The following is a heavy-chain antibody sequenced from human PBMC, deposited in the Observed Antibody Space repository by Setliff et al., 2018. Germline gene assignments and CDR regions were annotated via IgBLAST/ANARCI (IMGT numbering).Heavy chain of an antibody. J-gene: IGHJ4*02. CDR1: GYTSTDYY. V-gene: IGHV1-2*02. CDR2: INPHNGGT. D-gene: IGHD6-13*01. CDR3: SRGRRGSTWTSDS. Sequence: GASVKVSCKSSGYTSTDYYIHWLRQAPGQGLEWMGWINPHNGGTVYAQKFQGRVTLTMDTSIGTVYMELSGLTSDDTAVYYCSRGRRGSTWTSDSWGQGTLVTVSS.